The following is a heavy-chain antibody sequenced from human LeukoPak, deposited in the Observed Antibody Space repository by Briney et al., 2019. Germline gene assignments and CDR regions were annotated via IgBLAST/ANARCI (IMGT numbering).Heavy chain of an antibody. V-gene: IGHV3-21*01. Sequence: PGGSLRLSCAASGFTFSSYSMNWVRQAPGKGLEWVSSISSSSSYIYYADSVKGRFTISRDNAKNSLYLQMNSLRAEDTAVYYCARVVREMATHDAFNYWGQGTLVTVSS. CDR1: GFTFSSYS. J-gene: IGHJ4*02. D-gene: IGHD5-24*01. CDR3: ARVVREMATHDAFNY. CDR2: ISSSSSYI.